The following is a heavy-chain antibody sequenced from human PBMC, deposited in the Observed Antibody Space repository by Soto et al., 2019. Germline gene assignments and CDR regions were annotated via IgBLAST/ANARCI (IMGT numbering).Heavy chain of an antibody. D-gene: IGHD4-17*01. CDR1: GGTFSSYA. CDR2: IIPIFGTA. V-gene: IGHV1-69*12. CDR3: ARAGTTVTTHFDY. Sequence: QVQLVQSGAELKKPGSSVKVSSKASGGTFSSYAISWVRQAPGQGLEWMGGIIPIFGTANYAQKFQGRVTITADESTSTAYMELSSQRSEDTAVYYCARAGTTVTTHFDYWGQGTLVTVSS. J-gene: IGHJ4*02.